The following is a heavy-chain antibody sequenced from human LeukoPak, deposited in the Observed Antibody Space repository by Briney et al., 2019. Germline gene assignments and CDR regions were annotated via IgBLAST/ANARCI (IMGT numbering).Heavy chain of an antibody. D-gene: IGHD5-18*01. CDR2: IYSGGST. J-gene: IGHJ5*02. CDR3: ARDPYSGWFDP. V-gene: IGHV3-66*01. Sequence: GGSLRLSCAASGFTVSSNYMSWVRQAPGKGLEWVSVIYSGGSTYYADSVKGRFTISRDNSKNTLYLQMNSLRAEDTAVYYCARDPYSGWFDPWGQGTLVTVSS. CDR1: GFTVSSNY.